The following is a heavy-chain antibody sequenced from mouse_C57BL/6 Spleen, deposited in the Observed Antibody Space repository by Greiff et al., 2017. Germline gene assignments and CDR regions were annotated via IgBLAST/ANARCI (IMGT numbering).Heavy chain of an antibody. CDR3: AREAGTGYFDV. CDR2: ICPRDGSI. CDR1: GYTFTSYD. Sequence: VKLMESGPELVKPGASVKLSCKASGYTFTSYDINWVKQRPGQGLEWIGWICPRDGSIKYNEKFKGKATLSVDTSSSTAYMELHSLTSEDSAVFVGAREAGTGYFDVWGTGTTVTVSS. D-gene: IGHD4-1*01. V-gene: IGHV1-85*01. J-gene: IGHJ1*03.